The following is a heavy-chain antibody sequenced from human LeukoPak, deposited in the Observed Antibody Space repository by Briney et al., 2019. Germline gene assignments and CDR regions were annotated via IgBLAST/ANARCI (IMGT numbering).Heavy chain of an antibody. J-gene: IGHJ4*02. Sequence: SETLSLTCAVYGGSFSGYYWSWIRQPPGKGLEWIGEINHSGSTNYNPSLKSRVTISVDTSKNQFSLKLSSVTAADTAVYYCASFSNWTTDYWGQGTLVTVSS. CDR3: ASFSNWTTDY. CDR2: INHSGST. CDR1: GGSFSGYY. D-gene: IGHD1-20*01. V-gene: IGHV4-34*01.